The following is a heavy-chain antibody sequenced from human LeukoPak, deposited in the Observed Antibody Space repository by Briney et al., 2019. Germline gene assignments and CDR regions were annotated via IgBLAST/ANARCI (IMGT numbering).Heavy chain of an antibody. Sequence: GRSLRLSCAASGFTFSSYAMHWVRQAPGKGLEWVAVISYDGSNKYYADSVKGRFTISRDNSKNTLYLQMNSLRAEDTAVYYCARDGWDCSSTSCYGFNWFDPWGQGTLVTVSS. D-gene: IGHD2-2*01. V-gene: IGHV3-30-3*01. CDR2: ISYDGSNK. CDR3: ARDGWDCSSTSCYGFNWFDP. J-gene: IGHJ5*02. CDR1: GFTFSSYA.